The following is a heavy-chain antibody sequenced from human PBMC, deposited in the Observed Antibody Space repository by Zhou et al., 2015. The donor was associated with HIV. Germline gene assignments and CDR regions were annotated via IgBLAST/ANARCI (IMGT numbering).Heavy chain of an antibody. Sequence: QVQLVQSGAEVKKPGSSVKVSCKASGGTFSSYAISWVRQAPGQGLEWMGGIIPIFGTANYAQKFQGRVTITADESTSTAYMELSSLRSEDTAVYYCARGYCSGGSCYGAPWYFDYWGQGTLVTVSS. CDR1: GGTFSSYA. CDR2: IIPIFGTA. J-gene: IGHJ4*02. CDR3: ARGYCSGGSCYGAPWYFDY. V-gene: IGHV1-69*01. D-gene: IGHD2-15*01.